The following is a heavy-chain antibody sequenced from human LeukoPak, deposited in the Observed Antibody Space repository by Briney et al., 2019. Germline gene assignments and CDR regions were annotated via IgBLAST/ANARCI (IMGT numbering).Heavy chain of an antibody. CDR3: ARDIPPQGEQWPSGSFDY. CDR2: INSDGSST. CDR1: GFTFSSYW. V-gene: IGHV3-74*01. D-gene: IGHD6-19*01. Sequence: GGPLRLSCAASGFTFSSYWMHWVRQAPGKGLVWVSRINSDGSSTSYADSVKGRFTISRDNAKNTLYLQMNSLRAEDTAVYYCARDIPPQGEQWPSGSFDYWGQGTLVTVSS. J-gene: IGHJ4*02.